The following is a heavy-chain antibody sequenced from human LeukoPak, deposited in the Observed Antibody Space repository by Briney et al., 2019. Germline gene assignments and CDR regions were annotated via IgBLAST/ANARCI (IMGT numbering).Heavy chain of an antibody. CDR1: GYTFTGYY. V-gene: IGHV1-2*02. CDR2: INPNSGGT. Sequence: ASVKVSCKASGYTFTGYYMHWVRQAPGQGLEWMGWINPNSGGTNYAQKFQGRVTMTRDTSISTAYMELSRLRSDDTAVYYCARDAQHYCSSTSCYGPRSGADYYYYMDVWGKGTTVTVSS. D-gene: IGHD2-2*01. CDR3: ARDAQHYCSSTSCYGPRSGADYYYYMDV. J-gene: IGHJ6*03.